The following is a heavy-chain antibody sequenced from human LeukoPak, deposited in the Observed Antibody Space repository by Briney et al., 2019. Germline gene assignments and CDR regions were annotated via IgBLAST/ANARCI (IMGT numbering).Heavy chain of an antibody. CDR3: ARGIAAARDY. J-gene: IGHJ4*02. Sequence: PGGSLRLSCAASEFIFSGYWMNWVRQAPGKGLEWVANIKQDGSEKQYVDSVRGRFTISRDNAKNSLYLQMNSLRAEDTAVYYCARGIAAARDYWGQGTLVTVSS. D-gene: IGHD6-13*01. CDR2: IKQDGSEK. V-gene: IGHV3-7*01. CDR1: EFIFSGYW.